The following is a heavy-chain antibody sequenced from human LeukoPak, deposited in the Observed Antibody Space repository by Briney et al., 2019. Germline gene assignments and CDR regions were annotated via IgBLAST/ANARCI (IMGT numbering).Heavy chain of an antibody. J-gene: IGHJ6*03. Sequence: AASVKVSCKASGYTFTSYGISWVRQAPGQGLEWMGRISAYNGNTNYAQKLQGRVTMTTDTSTSTAYMELRSLRSDDTAVYYCARDRVGQQLVGRKNNYYYMDVWGKGTTVTISS. CDR2: ISAYNGNT. CDR3: ARDRVGQQLVGRKNNYYYMDV. CDR1: GYTFTSYG. V-gene: IGHV1-18*01. D-gene: IGHD6-13*01.